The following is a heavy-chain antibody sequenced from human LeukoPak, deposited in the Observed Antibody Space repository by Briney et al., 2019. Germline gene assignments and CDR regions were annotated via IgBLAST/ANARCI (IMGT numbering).Heavy chain of an antibody. V-gene: IGHV3-23*01. CDR2: ISGSGGST. Sequence: PGGSLRLSCAASGFTFSSYAMSWVRQAPGKGLEWVSAISGSGGSTYYADSVKGRFTISRDNSKNTLYLQMNSLRAEDTAVYYCAKAPDTAMVPPRYYYYGMDVWGQGTTVTVSS. CDR3: AKAPDTAMVPPRYYYYGMDV. D-gene: IGHD5-18*01. CDR1: GFTFSSYA. J-gene: IGHJ6*02.